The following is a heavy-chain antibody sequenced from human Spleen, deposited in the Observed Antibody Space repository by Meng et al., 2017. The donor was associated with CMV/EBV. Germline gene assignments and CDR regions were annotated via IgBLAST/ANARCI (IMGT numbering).Heavy chain of an antibody. CDR3: AKMGTDF. Sequence: GESLKISCAASGFTFSNYWMSWVRQAPGKGLEWVANIKQDGSEKNYVDSVKGRFTISRDNAKNSLYLQMDSLRVEDMAVYYCAKMGTDFWGQGTLVTVSS. CDR2: IKQDGSEK. D-gene: IGHD5-24*01. CDR1: GFTFSNYW. J-gene: IGHJ4*02. V-gene: IGHV3-7*01.